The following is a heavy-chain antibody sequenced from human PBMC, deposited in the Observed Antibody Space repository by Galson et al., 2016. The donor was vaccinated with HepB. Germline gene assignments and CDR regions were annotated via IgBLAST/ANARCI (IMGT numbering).Heavy chain of an antibody. D-gene: IGHD3-10*01. Sequence: SLRLSCAGSGFTFSNAWMSWVRKAPGKGLAWVGRIKSNNDGGTIDYAAPVRGRFSISRDDSRNTVFLHINSLKTEDTAVYFCTTVDYYYTSGSYTVGDYWGQGTLVTVSS. V-gene: IGHV3-15*01. CDR1: GFTFSNAW. J-gene: IGHJ4*02. CDR3: TTVDYYYTSGSYTVGDY. CDR2: IKSNNDGGTI.